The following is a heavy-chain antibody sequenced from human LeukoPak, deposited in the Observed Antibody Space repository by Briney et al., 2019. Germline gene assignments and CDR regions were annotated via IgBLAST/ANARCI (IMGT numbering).Heavy chain of an antibody. Sequence: SETLSLTCTVSGVSISSYYWSWIRQPPGKGLEWIGYIYYSGSTNYNPSLKSRVTISVDTSKNQFSLKLSSVTAADTAVYYCAMRAKTDYWGQGTLVTVSS. CDR1: GVSISSYY. CDR3: AMRAKTDY. J-gene: IGHJ4*02. CDR2: IYYSGST. V-gene: IGHV4-59*12. D-gene: IGHD1-26*01.